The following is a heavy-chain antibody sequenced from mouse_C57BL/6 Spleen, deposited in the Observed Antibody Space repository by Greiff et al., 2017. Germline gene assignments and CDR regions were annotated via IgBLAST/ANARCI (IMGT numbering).Heavy chain of an antibody. CDR1: GYTFTSYG. J-gene: IGHJ2*01. CDR2: IYPRSGNT. V-gene: IGHV1-81*01. CDR3: AREDFLGY. Sequence: QVQLKESGAELARPGASVKLSCKASGYTFTSYGISWVKQRTGQGLEWIGEIYPRSGNTYYNEKFKGKATLTADKSSSTAYMELRSLTSEDSAVYFCAREDFLGYWGQGTTLTVSS.